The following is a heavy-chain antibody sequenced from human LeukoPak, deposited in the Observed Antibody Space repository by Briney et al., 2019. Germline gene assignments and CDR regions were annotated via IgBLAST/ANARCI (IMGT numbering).Heavy chain of an antibody. CDR1: GYTFTSYG. V-gene: IGHV1-18*01. CDR2: ISAYNGNT. Sequence: GASVKVSCKAPGYTFTSYGISWVRQAPGQGLEWMGWISAYNGNTNYAQKLQGRVTMTTDTSTSTAYMELRSLRSDDTAVYYCARIVGATGPSYMDVWAKGPRSPSP. CDR3: ARIVGATGPSYMDV. D-gene: IGHD1-26*01. J-gene: IGHJ6*03.